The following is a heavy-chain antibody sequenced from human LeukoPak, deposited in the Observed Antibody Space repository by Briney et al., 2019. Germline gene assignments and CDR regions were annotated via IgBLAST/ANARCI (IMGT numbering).Heavy chain of an antibody. CDR2: INHSGTT. CDR3: ARLLRGDY. J-gene: IGHJ4*02. Sequence: SETLSLTCAVYGGSFSGYYWTWIRQPPGKGLEWIGEINHSGTTNYNPSLKSRITISRDTSKNQFSLKLSSVTAADTAVYYCARLLRGDYWGQGTLVTVSS. V-gene: IGHV4-34*01. CDR1: GGSFSGYY. D-gene: IGHD3-10*01.